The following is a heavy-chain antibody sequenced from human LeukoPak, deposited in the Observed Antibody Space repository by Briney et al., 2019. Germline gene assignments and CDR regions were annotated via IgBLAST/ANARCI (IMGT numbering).Heavy chain of an antibody. V-gene: IGHV3-30*02. CDR1: GFTFSSYG. D-gene: IGHD3-22*01. J-gene: IGHJ4*02. Sequence: PGGSLRLSCAASGFTFSSYGMHWVRQAPGKGLEWVAFIRYDGSNKYYADSVKGRFTISRDNSKNTLYLQMNSLRAEDTAVYYCAKVVGDDSSGYPYYFDYWGQGTLVTVSS. CDR2: IRYDGSNK. CDR3: AKVVGDDSSGYPYYFDY.